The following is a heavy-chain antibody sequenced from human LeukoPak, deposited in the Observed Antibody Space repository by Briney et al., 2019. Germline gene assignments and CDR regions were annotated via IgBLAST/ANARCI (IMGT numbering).Heavy chain of an antibody. CDR2: ISAYNGNT. CDR3: ATGRLRYFDCPNS. D-gene: IGHD3-9*01. CDR1: GYTFTSYG. Sequence: ASVKVSCKASGYTFTSYGISWVRQAPGQGLEWMGWISAYNGNTNYAQKLQGRVTMSTDTSTSTGYMELRSLRSDDTAVYYCATGRLRYFDCPNSWGQGTLVTVSS. J-gene: IGHJ4*02. V-gene: IGHV1-18*01.